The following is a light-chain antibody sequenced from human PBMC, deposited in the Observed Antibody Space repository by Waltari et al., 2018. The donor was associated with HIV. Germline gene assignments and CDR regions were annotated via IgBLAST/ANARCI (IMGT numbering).Light chain of an antibody. V-gene: IGLV2-14*01. CDR2: EVT. Sequence: QSALTQPASVSGSPAQSITISCTGTSSDIGSYNYVAWYQHHPGKVTKLLIYEVTNRPSGVSHRVSGSKSGNTASLTISGLQAEDEADFYCTSYTSISTLVFGTGTKVTVL. CDR1: SSDIGSYNY. J-gene: IGLJ1*01. CDR3: TSYTSISTLV.